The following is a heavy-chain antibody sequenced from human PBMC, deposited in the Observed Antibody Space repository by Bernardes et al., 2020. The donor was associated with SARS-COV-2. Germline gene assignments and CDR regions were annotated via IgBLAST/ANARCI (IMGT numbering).Heavy chain of an antibody. Sequence: GGSLRLSCAASGFKFDDYAIHWIRQAPGKGLEWVSGISWNSGSKEYADSVKGRFTISRDNAKNSLYLQMNSLRVEDTAFYYCTKDIGKGAARDLDYWGQGTLVTVSS. CDR2: ISWNSGSK. V-gene: IGHV3-9*01. J-gene: IGHJ4*02. D-gene: IGHD6-6*01. CDR1: GFKFDDYA. CDR3: TKDIGKGAARDLDY.